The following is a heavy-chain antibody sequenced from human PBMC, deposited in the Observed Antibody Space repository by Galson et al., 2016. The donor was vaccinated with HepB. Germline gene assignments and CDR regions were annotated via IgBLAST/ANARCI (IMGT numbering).Heavy chain of an antibody. CDR1: GFTFSTYS. Sequence: SLRLSCAASGFTFSTYSMNWVRLAPGKGLEWVSSIDSTSRYIYYADSVRGRFTISRDNAQKSLYLQMNSLRAEDTALYYCASAEDCFGDCPHKYYLDHWGRGTLVTVSS. CDR3: ASAEDCFGDCPHKYYLDH. CDR2: IDSTSRYI. V-gene: IGHV3-21*01. D-gene: IGHD2-21*02. J-gene: IGHJ4*02.